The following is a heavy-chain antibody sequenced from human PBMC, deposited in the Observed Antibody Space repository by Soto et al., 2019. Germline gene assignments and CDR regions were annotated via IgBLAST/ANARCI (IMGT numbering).Heavy chain of an antibody. D-gene: IGHD2-15*01. V-gene: IGHV4-39*01. CDR2: IYYSGST. Sequence: TSETLSLTCTVSGGSISSSTYYWGWIRQPPGKGLEWIGNIYYSGSTYYNPSLKSRVTISVDTSKNQFSLKLSSVTAADTAMYFCARHARGSCYSWGQGTLVNVSS. CDR3: ARHARGSCYS. CDR1: GGSISSSTYY. J-gene: IGHJ4*02.